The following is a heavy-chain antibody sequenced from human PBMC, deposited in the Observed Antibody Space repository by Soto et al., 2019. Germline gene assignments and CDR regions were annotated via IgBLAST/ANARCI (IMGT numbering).Heavy chain of an antibody. CDR3: ARAGDSSGPVALGY. D-gene: IGHD6-19*01. CDR1: VGSFSGYY. Sequence: SETLSLTCAVYVGSFSGYYWSWIRQPPGKGLEWIGEINYDGTTNYNPSLKSRVTISVDTSKNQFSLKLTSVTAADTAVYYCARAGDSSGPVALGYWGQGTLVTVSS. CDR2: INYDGTT. V-gene: IGHV4-34*01. J-gene: IGHJ4*02.